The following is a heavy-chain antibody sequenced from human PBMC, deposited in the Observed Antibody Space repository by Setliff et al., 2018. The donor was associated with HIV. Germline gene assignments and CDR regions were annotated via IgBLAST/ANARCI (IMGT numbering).Heavy chain of an antibody. J-gene: IGHJ6*02. V-gene: IGHV3-30*02. D-gene: IGHD3-10*01. CDR2: IRYDGSNK. CDR3: ARSVIGYYYYGMDV. Sequence: GGSLRLSCAASGFTLSSYGMHWVRQAPGKGLEWVAFIRYDGSNKYYADSVKGRFTISRDNSKNTLYLQMNSLRAEDTAVYYCARSVIGYYYYGMDVWGQGTLVTVSS. CDR1: GFTLSSYG.